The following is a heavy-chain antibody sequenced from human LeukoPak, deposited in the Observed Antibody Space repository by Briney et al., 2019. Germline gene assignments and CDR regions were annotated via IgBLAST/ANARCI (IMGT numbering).Heavy chain of an antibody. V-gene: IGHV5-51*01. D-gene: IGHD5-12*01. CDR3: ARLSVWWLRGYYFDY. J-gene: IGHJ4*02. CDR2: IYPGGSDT. CDR1: GYSFTNYW. Sequence: GASLNISCKGSGYSFTNYWIGWLRQMPGKGLEWVGIIYPGGSDTRYSPSLQGQVTISADKSISTAYLQWSSLKASDIAMYYCARLSVWWLRGYYFDYWGQGTLVTVSS.